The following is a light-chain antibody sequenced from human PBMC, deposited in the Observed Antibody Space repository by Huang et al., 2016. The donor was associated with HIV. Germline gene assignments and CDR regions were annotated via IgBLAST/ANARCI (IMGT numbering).Light chain of an antibody. CDR3: QQRGGWPPLT. CDR1: ASLSSY. J-gene: IGKJ4*01. V-gene: IGKV3-11*01. CDR2: DAS. Sequence: EIVLTQSPATLSLSPGERATLSCRASASLSSYLAWYQQKPGQAPRLPIYDASNRAACVPARFSGSGSGTDFALTISSREPEDFAVYYCQQRGGWPPLTFGGGTRVEI.